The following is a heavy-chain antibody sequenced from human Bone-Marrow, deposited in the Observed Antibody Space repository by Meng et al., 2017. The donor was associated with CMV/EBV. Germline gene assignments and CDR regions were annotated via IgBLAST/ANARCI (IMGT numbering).Heavy chain of an antibody. Sequence: LTCTVSGGSISSGGYYWSWIRQHPGKGLEWIGYIYYSGSTYYHPSLKSRVTISVDTSKNQFSLKLSSVTAADTAVYYCARGGSGHFDYWGQGTLVTVSS. CDR1: GGSISSGGYY. CDR2: IYYSGST. V-gene: IGHV4-31*03. CDR3: ARGGSGHFDY. J-gene: IGHJ4*02. D-gene: IGHD3-10*01.